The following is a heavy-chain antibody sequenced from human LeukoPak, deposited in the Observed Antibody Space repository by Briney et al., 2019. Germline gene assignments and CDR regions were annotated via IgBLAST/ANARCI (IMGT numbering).Heavy chain of an antibody. CDR1: GYTFTSYD. D-gene: IGHD3-3*01. Sequence: ASVKVSCKASGYTFTSYDINWVRQATGQELEWMGWMNPNSGNTGYAQKFQGRVTMTRNTSISTAYMELSSLRSEDTAVYYCARYDVTIFGVVTVYYFDYWGQGTLVTVSS. J-gene: IGHJ4*02. V-gene: IGHV1-8*01. CDR2: MNPNSGNT. CDR3: ARYDVTIFGVVTVYYFDY.